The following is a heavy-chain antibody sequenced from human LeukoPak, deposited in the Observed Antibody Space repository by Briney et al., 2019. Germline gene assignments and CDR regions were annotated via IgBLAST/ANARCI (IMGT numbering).Heavy chain of an antibody. Sequence: SETLSLTCTVSGGSISSYYWSWIRQPPGKGLEWVGYIYYSGSTNYNPSLKSRVTTSVDTSKNQLSLKLSSVTAADTAVYYCARVIGYCSSTSCFGYFDYWGQGVLVTISS. D-gene: IGHD2-2*01. V-gene: IGHV4-59*08. J-gene: IGHJ4*02. CDR2: IYYSGST. CDR3: ARVIGYCSSTSCFGYFDY. CDR1: GGSISSYY.